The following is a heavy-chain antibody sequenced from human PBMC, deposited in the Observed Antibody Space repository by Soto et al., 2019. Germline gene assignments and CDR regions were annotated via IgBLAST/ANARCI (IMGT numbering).Heavy chain of an antibody. CDR1: GGTFSSYA. Sequence: ASVKVSCKASGGTFSSYAISWVRQAPGQGLEWMGGIIPIFGTANYAQKFQGRVTITADESTSTAYMELSSLRSEDTAVYYCATVRYCSSTSCYVNWFDPWGQGTLVTV. CDR3: ATVRYCSSTSCYVNWFDP. V-gene: IGHV1-69*13. D-gene: IGHD2-2*01. J-gene: IGHJ5*02. CDR2: IIPIFGTA.